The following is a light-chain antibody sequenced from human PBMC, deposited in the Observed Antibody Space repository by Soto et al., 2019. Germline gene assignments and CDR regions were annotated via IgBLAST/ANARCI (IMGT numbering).Light chain of an antibody. CDR3: SSYAGSNNLGV. J-gene: IGLJ1*01. V-gene: IGLV2-8*01. CDR2: EVS. CDR1: SSDVGGYNY. Sequence: VLTQPPSASGSPGQSVTISCTGTSSDVGGYNYVSWYQQHPGKAPKLMIYEVSKRPSGVPDRFSGSKSGNTASLTVSGLQAEDEADYYCSSYAGSNNLGVFGTGTKLTVL.